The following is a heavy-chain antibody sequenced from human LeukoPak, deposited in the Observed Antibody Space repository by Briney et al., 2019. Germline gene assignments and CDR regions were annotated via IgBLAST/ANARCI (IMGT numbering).Heavy chain of an antibody. D-gene: IGHD4-17*01. CDR3: ARGGSVTSRQFDP. CDR2: IYYSGST. V-gene: IGHV4-59*01. CDR1: GGSISSYY. J-gene: IGHJ5*02. Sequence: SETLSLTCTVSGGSISSYYWSWIRQPPGKGLEWIGYIYYSGSTNYNPSLKSRVTISVDTSKNQFSLKLSSVTAADTAVYYCARGGSVTSRQFDPWGQGTLVTVSS.